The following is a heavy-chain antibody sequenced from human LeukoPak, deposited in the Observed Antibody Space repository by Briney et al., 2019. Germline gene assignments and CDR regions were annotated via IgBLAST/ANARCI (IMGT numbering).Heavy chain of an antibody. CDR2: IYYSGST. V-gene: IGHV4-30-4*01. CDR1: GGSISSGDYY. Sequence: SETLSLTCTVSGGSISSGDYYWSWIRQPPGKGLEWIGYIYYSGSTYYNPSLKSRVTISVDTSKNQFSLKLSSVTAADTAVYYCASQYYYDSSGPTDAFDIWGQGTMATVSS. D-gene: IGHD3-22*01. J-gene: IGHJ3*02. CDR3: ASQYYYDSSGPTDAFDI.